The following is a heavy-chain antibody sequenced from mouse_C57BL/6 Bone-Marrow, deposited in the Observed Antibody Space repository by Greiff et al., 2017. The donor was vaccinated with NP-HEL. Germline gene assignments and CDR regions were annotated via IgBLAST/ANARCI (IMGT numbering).Heavy chain of an antibody. J-gene: IGHJ1*03. Sequence: EVMLVESGGGLVQPGGSMKLSCVASGFTFSNYWMNWVRQSPEKGLEWVAQIRLKSDNYATHYAESVKGRFTISRDDSKSSVYLQMNNLRAEDTGIYYCTEWGSSPYWYFDVWGTGTTVTVSS. CDR2: IRLKSDNYAT. CDR1: GFTFSNYW. D-gene: IGHD1-1*01. V-gene: IGHV6-3*01. CDR3: TEWGSSPYWYFDV.